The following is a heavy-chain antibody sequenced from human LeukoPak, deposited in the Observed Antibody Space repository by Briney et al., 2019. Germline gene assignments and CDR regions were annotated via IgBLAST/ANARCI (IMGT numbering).Heavy chain of an antibody. Sequence: SETLSLTCAVYGGSFSAYYWTWIRQPPGKGLEWIGEINHSGSINYNPSLKSRVTISVDTSKNQFSLKLSSVTAADTAVYYCARDSVDDYVWGSYQYWGQGTLVTVSS. V-gene: IGHV4-34*01. CDR3: ARDSVDDYVWGSYQY. CDR2: INHSGSI. D-gene: IGHD3-16*02. J-gene: IGHJ4*02. CDR1: GGSFSAYY.